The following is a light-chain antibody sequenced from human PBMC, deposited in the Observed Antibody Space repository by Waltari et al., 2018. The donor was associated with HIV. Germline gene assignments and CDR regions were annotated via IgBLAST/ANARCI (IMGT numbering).Light chain of an antibody. CDR3: ATWDDSLSGLWV. Sequence: QSVLTQPPSASGTPGQRVTISCSGSSSTIGSSYVYWYQQLPGTATKLLMYRNTQRPSGVPDRFSGSKSGTSASLAISGLRSEDEADYYCATWDDSLSGLWVFGGGTKLTVL. J-gene: IGLJ3*02. V-gene: IGLV1-47*01. CDR2: RNT. CDR1: SSTIGSSY.